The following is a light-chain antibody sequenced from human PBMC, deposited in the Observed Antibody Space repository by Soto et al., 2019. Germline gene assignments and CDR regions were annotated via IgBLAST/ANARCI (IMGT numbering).Light chain of an antibody. CDR2: AAS. CDR3: QRSFRTPLT. V-gene: IGKV1-39*01. J-gene: IGKJ4*01. CDR1: QSISSY. Sequence: DIPMTQSPSSLSASVGDRVTITCRASQSISSYLNWYQQKPGKAPKLLIYAASSLQSGVPSRFSGSGSGTDFTLTISSLQPEDFATYYCQRSFRTPLTFGGGTKVEIK.